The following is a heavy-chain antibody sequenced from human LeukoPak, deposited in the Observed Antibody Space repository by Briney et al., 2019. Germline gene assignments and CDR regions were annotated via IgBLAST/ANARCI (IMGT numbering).Heavy chain of an antibody. J-gene: IGHJ5*02. Sequence: PSETLSLPRTVSCGSISSYYGSWIRPPPGGGREWMGYIYCRGSTNYNPSLKSRVTISVATSKNQSSLKLSSMTAADTAVYYCARHPRGITGTTSWFDPWGQGTLVTVSS. CDR2: IYCRGST. CDR3: ARHPRGITGTTSWFDP. CDR1: CGSISSYY. D-gene: IGHD1-20*01. V-gene: IGHV4-59*08.